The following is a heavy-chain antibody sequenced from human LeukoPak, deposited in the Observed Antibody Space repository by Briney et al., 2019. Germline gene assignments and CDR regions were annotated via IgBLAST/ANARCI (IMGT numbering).Heavy chain of an antibody. CDR2: MSYSGST. J-gene: IGHJ4*02. CDR1: GGSISSYY. D-gene: IGHD6-13*01. V-gene: IGHV4-59*01. CDR3: ARVGSIAAAGTPDY. Sequence: SETLSLTCTVSGGSISSYYWSWIRQPPGKGLEWIGYMSYSGSTNYNPSLKSRVTISVDTSKNQFSLRLSSVTAADTAVYYCARVGSIAAAGTPDYWGQGTLVTVSS.